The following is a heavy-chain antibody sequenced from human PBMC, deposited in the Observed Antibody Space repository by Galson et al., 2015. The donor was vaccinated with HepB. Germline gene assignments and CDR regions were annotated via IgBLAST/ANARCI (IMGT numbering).Heavy chain of an antibody. D-gene: IGHD3-16*02. CDR3: ASQFGGVIDRGY. J-gene: IGHJ4*02. CDR1: GFTFSSYS. Sequence: LRLSCAASGFTFSSYSMNWVRQAPGKGLEWVSSISSSSSYIYYADSVKGRFTISRDNAKNSLYLQMNSLRAADTAVYYCASQFGGVIDRGYWGQGTLVTVSS. CDR2: ISSSSSYI. V-gene: IGHV3-21*01.